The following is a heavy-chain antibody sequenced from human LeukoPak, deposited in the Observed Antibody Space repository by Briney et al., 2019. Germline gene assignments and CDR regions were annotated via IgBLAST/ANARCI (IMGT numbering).Heavy chain of an antibody. D-gene: IGHD3-10*01. CDR3: ARGSLWFGELFHSGNWFDP. Sequence: ASVKVSCKASGYTFTSYDINWVRQATGQGLEWMGWMNPNSGNTGYAQKFQGRVTMTRNTSISTAYMELSSLRSEDTAVYYCARGSLWFGELFHSGNWFDPWGQGTLVTVSS. J-gene: IGHJ5*02. CDR1: GYTFTSYD. CDR2: MNPNSGNT. V-gene: IGHV1-8*01.